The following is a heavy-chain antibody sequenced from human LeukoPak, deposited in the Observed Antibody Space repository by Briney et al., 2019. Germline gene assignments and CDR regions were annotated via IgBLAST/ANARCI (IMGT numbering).Heavy chain of an antibody. CDR3: ARDPSYSSGYYAGDAFDI. CDR2: INTNTGNP. J-gene: IGHJ3*02. CDR1: GYTFTGYY. V-gene: IGHV7-4-1*02. Sequence: GASVKVSCKASGYTFTGYYMHWVRQAPGQGLEWMGWINTNTGNPTYAQGFTGRFVFSLDTSVSTAYLQISSLKAEDTAVYYCARDPSYSSGYYAGDAFDIWGQGTMVTVSS. D-gene: IGHD3-22*01.